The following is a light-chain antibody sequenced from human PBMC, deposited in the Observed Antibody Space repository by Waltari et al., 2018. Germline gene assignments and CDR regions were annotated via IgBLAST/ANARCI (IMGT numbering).Light chain of an antibody. CDR3: QQYYTAPPPT. CDR1: QSVLHMYSNRNC. Sequence: DIVMTQSPDSLPVSLGERASLSCQSSQSVLHMYSNRNCLAWYQQKPGQPPKLLMYWAPSRESGVPDRFSGSGSGTDFTLTIDSLHAEDVAVYYCQQYYTAPPPTFGGGTKVEIK. J-gene: IGKJ4*01. V-gene: IGKV4-1*01. CDR2: WAP.